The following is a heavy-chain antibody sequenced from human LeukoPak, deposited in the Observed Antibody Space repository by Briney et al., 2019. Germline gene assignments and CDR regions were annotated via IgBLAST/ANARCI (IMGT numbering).Heavy chain of an antibody. CDR3: ATDRPRAGTVDY. Sequence: GGSLRLSCAASGFTFTNYGMNWVRQAPGKGLEWISYISTSGNTINYADSAKGRFTISRDNAKHSLYLQMNGLRAEDTALYYCATDRPRAGTVDYWGQGTLVTVSS. CDR2: ISTSGNTI. V-gene: IGHV3-48*04. CDR1: GFTFTNYG. J-gene: IGHJ4*02. D-gene: IGHD1-7*01.